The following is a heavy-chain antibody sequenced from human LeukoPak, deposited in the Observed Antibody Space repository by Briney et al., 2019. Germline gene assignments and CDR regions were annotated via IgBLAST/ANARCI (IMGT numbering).Heavy chain of an antibody. CDR1: GFTFSNYW. J-gene: IGHJ6*02. V-gene: IGHV3-21*01. CDR3: ARVGAIVGAYYYYYGMDV. Sequence: PGGSLRLSCAASGFTFSNYWMHWIRQAPGKGLEWVSSISSSSSYIYYADSVKGRFTISRDNAKNSLYLQMNSLRAEDTAVYYCARVGAIVGAYYYYYGMDVWGQGTTVTVSS. D-gene: IGHD1-26*01. CDR2: ISSSSSYI.